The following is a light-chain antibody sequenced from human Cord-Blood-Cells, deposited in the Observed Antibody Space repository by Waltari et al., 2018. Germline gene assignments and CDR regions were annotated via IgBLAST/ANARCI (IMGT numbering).Light chain of an antibody. CDR3: ETWDSKV. CDR1: SGHSSYI. CDR2: LEGSGSY. Sequence: QPVLTQSSSASASLGSSVKLTCTLSSGHSSYIIAWHQQQPGKAPRYLMKLEGSGSYNKGSGGPDRFSGSSSGADRYLTISNLQFEDEADYYCETWDSKVFGGGTKLTVL. J-gene: IGLJ3*02. V-gene: IGLV4-60*02.